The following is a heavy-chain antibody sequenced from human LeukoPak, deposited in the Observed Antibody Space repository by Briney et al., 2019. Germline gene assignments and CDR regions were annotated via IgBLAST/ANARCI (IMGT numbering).Heavy chain of an antibody. CDR1: GFTFSSYA. V-gene: IGHV3-23*01. J-gene: IGHJ4*02. CDR3: AKCRSGSDADCYGFDY. Sequence: GGSLRLSCAASGFTFSSYAMTWVRQAPGKGLEWVSTTSTSGSRTYSTDSVKGRFTFSRDNSKSTLFLQMNSRRAEDTAVYYCAKCRSGSDADCYGFDYWGQGTLVTVSS. D-gene: IGHD2-21*02. CDR2: TSTSGSRT.